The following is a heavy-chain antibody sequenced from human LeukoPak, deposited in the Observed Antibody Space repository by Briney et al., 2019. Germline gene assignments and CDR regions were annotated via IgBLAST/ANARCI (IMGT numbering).Heavy chain of an antibody. Sequence: GGSLRLSCAASGFTFTSYGISWVRQAPGQGLEWMGWISAYNGNTNYAQKLQGRVTMTTDTSTSTAYMELRSLRSDDTAVYYCARGGRIAAADYWGQGTLVIVSS. CDR1: GFTFTSYG. D-gene: IGHD6-13*01. CDR2: ISAYNGNT. V-gene: IGHV1-18*01. J-gene: IGHJ4*02. CDR3: ARGGRIAAADY.